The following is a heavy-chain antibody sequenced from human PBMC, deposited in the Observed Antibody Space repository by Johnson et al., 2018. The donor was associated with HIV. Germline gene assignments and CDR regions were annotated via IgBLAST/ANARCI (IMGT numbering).Heavy chain of an antibody. CDR2: IYSGGST. D-gene: IGHD1-26*01. V-gene: IGHV3-66*01. CDR3: ARDLVVGDHSTPLTHAFDI. CDR1: GFTVSSNY. J-gene: IGHJ3*02. Sequence: EQLVESGGGLVQPGGSLRLSCAASGFTVSSNYMSWVRQAPGKGLEWVSVIYSGGSTYYADSVKGRFTISRDNSKNTLYLQMNSLRAEDTAGYYCARDLVVGDHSTPLTHAFDIWGQGTMVTVSS.